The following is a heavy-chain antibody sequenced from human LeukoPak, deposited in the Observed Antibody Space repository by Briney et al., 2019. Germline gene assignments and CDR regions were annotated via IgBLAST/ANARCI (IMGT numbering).Heavy chain of an antibody. D-gene: IGHD5-12*01. J-gene: IGHJ4*02. CDR3: ARDDPSGYDDFDY. CDR1: GGSISSYY. Sequence: SETLSLTCTVSGGSISSYYWSWIRQPPGKGLEWIGYIYYSGSTNYNPSLKSRVTISVDTSKNQFSLKLSSVTAADTAVYYCARDDPSGYDDFDYWGQGTLVTVSS. V-gene: IGHV4-59*12. CDR2: IYYSGST.